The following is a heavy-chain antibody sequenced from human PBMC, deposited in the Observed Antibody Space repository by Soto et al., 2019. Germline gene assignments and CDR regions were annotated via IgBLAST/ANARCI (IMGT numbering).Heavy chain of an antibody. Sequence: EVQLVESGGGSVQPGESLRLSCAGSGFTFSSYVMNWVSQAPGKGLEWVSGISGSGGSTYYADSVQGRFSISRDNSKNKLFLQMNSLRVEDTAIYYCANAPGVAGRGRGYWGQGTLVIVSS. J-gene: IGHJ4*02. CDR1: GFTFSSYV. CDR2: ISGSGGST. D-gene: IGHD6-19*01. CDR3: ANAPGVAGRGRGY. V-gene: IGHV3-23*04.